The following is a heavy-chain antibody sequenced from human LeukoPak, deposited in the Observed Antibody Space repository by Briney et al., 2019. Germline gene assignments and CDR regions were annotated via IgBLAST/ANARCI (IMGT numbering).Heavy chain of an antibody. CDR3: GRFGYVAAVDV. V-gene: IGHV3-7*01. D-gene: IGHD2-15*01. CDR1: GFSFNSYW. CDR2: INPAGSDT. Sequence: GGSLRLSCAASGFSFNSYWMTWVRQAPGRGLEWVANINPAGSDTYYVDPVKGRFTISRDNAKNLVYLQMNSLRAEDTAVYSCGRFGYVAAVDVWGQGTLVTVSS. J-gene: IGHJ4*02.